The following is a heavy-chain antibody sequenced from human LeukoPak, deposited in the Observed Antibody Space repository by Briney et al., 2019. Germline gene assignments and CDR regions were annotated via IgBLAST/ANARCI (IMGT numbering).Heavy chain of an antibody. CDR2: IKQDGSEK. CDR1: GFTFSSYW. CDR3: ARGVPYDSWSGPHYSDY. Sequence: GGSLRLSCAASGFTFSSYWMSWVRQAPGKGLEWVANIKQDGSEKYYVDSVKGRFTISRDNAKNSLYLQMNSLRAEDTAVYYCARGVPYDSWSGPHYSDYWGQGTLVTVSS. J-gene: IGHJ4*02. V-gene: IGHV3-7*01. D-gene: IGHD3-3*01.